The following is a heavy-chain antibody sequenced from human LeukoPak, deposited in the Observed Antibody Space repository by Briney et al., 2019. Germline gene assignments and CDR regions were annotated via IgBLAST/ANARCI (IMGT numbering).Heavy chain of an antibody. V-gene: IGHV3-30*04. D-gene: IGHD6-13*01. CDR2: ISYDGSNK. J-gene: IGHJ1*01. CDR1: GFTFSSYA. CDR3: AREFSSSRYFQH. Sequence: GGSQRLSCAASGFTFSSYAMHWVRQAPGKGLEWVAVISYDGSNKYYADSVKGRFTISRDNSKNTLYLQMNSLRAEDTAVYYCAREFSSSRYFQHWGQGTLVTVSS.